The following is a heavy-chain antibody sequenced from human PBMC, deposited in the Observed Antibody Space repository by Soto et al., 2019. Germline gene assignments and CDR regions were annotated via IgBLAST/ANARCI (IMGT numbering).Heavy chain of an antibody. CDR2: IGNDVNSI. D-gene: IGHD3-3*01. V-gene: IGHV3-21*02. CDR1: GFTFSSYD. J-gene: IGHJ4*02. Sequence: EVQLVESGGGLVNPGGSQRLSCAASGFTFSSYDMHWVRQAPGKGLERVSSIGNDVNSINYGDSVKGRFTISRDNANHSLYLQMSSLRVEDTSIYYCARPSRGIKKSGVVKRFFDYWGQGSVAIVSS. CDR3: ARPSRGIKKSGVVKRFFDY.